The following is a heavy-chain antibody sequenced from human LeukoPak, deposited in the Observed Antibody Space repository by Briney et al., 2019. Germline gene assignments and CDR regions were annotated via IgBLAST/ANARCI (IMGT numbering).Heavy chain of an antibody. CDR3: ARDGAVDILTGYGAFDI. Sequence: SETLSLTCTVSGGSISSYYWSWIRQPPGKGLEWIGYIFYTGSTNYNPSLKSRVTISVDTSKNQFSLKLNSVSAADTAVYYCARDGAVDILTGYGAFDIWGQGTMVTVSS. V-gene: IGHV4-59*01. CDR2: IFYTGST. CDR1: GGSISSYY. J-gene: IGHJ3*02. D-gene: IGHD3-9*01.